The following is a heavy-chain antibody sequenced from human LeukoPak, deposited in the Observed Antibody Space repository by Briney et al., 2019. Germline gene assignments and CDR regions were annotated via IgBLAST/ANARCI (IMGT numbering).Heavy chain of an antibody. CDR3: ARDVNYAFDY. J-gene: IGHJ4*02. CDR2: ISANSGNT. V-gene: IGHV1-18*01. D-gene: IGHD3-16*01. CDR1: GYSFPRNG. Sequence: ASVKVSCKPSGYSFPRNGISWVRQAPGRGLEWMGWISANSGNTNYAQKFQDRVTLTTDTSTSTAYMELRSLGSDDTAVYYCARDVNYAFDYWGQGTLVTVSS.